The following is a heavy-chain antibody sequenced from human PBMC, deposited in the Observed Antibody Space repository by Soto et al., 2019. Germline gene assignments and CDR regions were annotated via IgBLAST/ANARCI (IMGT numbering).Heavy chain of an antibody. D-gene: IGHD3-3*01. CDR3: AKDKGDRITIFGVVTRLNFDY. V-gene: IGHV3-23*01. J-gene: IGHJ4*02. CDR1: GFTFSSYA. CDR2: ISGSGGST. Sequence: EVQLLESGGGLVQPGGSLRLSCAASGFTFSSYAMSWVRQAPGKGLEWVSAISGSGGSTYYEDSVKGRFTISRDNSKNTLYQQMNSLRDEDTAVYYCAKDKGDRITIFGVVTRLNFDYWGQGTLVTVSS.